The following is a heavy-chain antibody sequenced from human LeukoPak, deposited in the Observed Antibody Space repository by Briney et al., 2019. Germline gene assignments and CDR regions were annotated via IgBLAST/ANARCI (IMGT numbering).Heavy chain of an antibody. J-gene: IGHJ4*02. CDR3: AREGGQYYFDY. V-gene: IGHV4-38-2*02. CDR2: IYHSGST. CDR1: GYSISSGFY. Sequence: SETLSLTCTVSGYSISSGFYWGWIRQPPGKGLECIGSIYHSGSTYYNPSLKSRVTISVDTSKNQFSLNLSSVTAADTAMYYCAREGGQYYFDYWGQGTLVTVSS. D-gene: IGHD1-26*01.